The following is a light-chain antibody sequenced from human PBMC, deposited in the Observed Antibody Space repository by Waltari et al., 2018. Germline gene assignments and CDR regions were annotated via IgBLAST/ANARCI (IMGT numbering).Light chain of an antibody. CDR3: QQYNNWPPDT. J-gene: IGKJ4*01. CDR1: QSVSSN. V-gene: IGKV3-15*01. Sequence: EIVMTQSPATLSVSPGERATLSCRASQSVSSNLAWYHQKPGQDPRLLIYGASTRATGIPARFSGSGSGTEFTLTISSLHSEDFAVYYCQQYNNWPPDTFGGGTKVEIK. CDR2: GAS.